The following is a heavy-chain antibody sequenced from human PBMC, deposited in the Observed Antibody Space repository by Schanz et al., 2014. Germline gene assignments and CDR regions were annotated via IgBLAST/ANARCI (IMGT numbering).Heavy chain of an antibody. D-gene: IGHD2-8*02. V-gene: IGHV4-61*02. CDR3: ARDSLRGATGGYGMDV. J-gene: IGHJ6*02. CDR1: GGSISSATYY. CDR2: IYSRGSS. Sequence: QVQLQESGPGLVKPSQTLSLTCTVSGGSISSATYYWSWVRQPAGKGLEWIGRIYSRGSSTYNPSLKRRVTISVDKSKNQFSLKVRSVTDADTAVYYCARDSLRGATGGYGMDVWGQGTTVTVSS.